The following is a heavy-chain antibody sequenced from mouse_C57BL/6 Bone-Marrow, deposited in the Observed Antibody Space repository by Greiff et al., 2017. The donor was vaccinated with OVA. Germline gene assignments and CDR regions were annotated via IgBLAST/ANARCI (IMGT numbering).Heavy chain of an antibody. CDR2: ISAGGSYT. CDR1: GFTFSSYA. V-gene: IGHV5-4*01. J-gene: IGHJ3*01. D-gene: IGHD2-1*01. Sequence: EVQGVQSGGGLVKPGGSLKLSCAASGFTFSSYAMSWVRQTPEKRLEWVGTISAGGSYTYYPDNVKGRSTIARDNAKNNLYLQMSHLKSEDSAMYYCARVGYGNYFSWFAYWGQGTLVTVSA. CDR3: ARVGYGNYFSWFAY.